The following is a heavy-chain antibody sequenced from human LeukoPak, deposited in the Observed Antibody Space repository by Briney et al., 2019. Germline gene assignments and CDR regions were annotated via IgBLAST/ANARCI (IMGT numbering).Heavy chain of an antibody. CDR2: ISGSGGST. Sequence: GGSLRLSCAASGFTFSSYAMSWVRQAPGRGLEWVSAISGSGGSTYYADSVKGRFTISRDNSKNTLYLQMNSLRAEDTAVYYCAKPTTSSTSCFDYWGQGTLVTVSS. D-gene: IGHD2-2*01. J-gene: IGHJ4*02. V-gene: IGHV3-23*01. CDR1: GFTFSSYA. CDR3: AKPTTSSTSCFDY.